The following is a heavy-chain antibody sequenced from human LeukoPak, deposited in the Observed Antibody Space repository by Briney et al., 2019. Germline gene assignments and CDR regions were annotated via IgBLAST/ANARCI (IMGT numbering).Heavy chain of an antibody. CDR2: IWYDGSND. Sequence: GRSLRLSCVAYGFTFSTFGMCWVRQAPGKGLEWVAVIWYDGSNDDYADSVKGRFTIPRDNSKTTLYLQMNSLRAEVTAVYYCARDPSGRAAAGRGDYWGQGTLVTVSS. D-gene: IGHD6-13*01. CDR3: ARDPSGRAAAGRGDY. CDR1: GFTFSTFG. J-gene: IGHJ4*02. V-gene: IGHV3-33*01.